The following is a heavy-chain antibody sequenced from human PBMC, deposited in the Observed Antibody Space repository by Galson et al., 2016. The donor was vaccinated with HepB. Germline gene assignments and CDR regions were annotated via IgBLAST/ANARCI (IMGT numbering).Heavy chain of an antibody. CDR3: ARTTLDYLDH. D-gene: IGHD1-1*01. CDR2: IYGGGDT. CDR1: GFTVSNNY. Sequence: SLRLSCAASGFTVSNNYMNWVRQAPGKGLEWVSVIYGGGDTFYSDSVKGRFTISRDNSKNTLFLQLNSLRAEDTAVYYCARTTLDYLDHWGQGALVTASS. V-gene: IGHV3-53*01. J-gene: IGHJ4*02.